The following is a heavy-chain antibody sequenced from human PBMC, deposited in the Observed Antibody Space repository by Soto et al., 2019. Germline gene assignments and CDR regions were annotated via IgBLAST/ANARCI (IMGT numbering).Heavy chain of an antibody. CDR1: GGSFSGYY. D-gene: IGHD3-10*01. Sequence: SETLSLTCAVYGGSFSGYYWSWIRQPPGKGLEWIGEINHSGSTNYNPSLKSRVTISVDTSKNQFSLKLSSVTAADTAVYYCGREYYYGSGSYYFDYWGQGTLVTVSS. V-gene: IGHV4-34*01. CDR2: INHSGST. CDR3: GREYYYGSGSYYFDY. J-gene: IGHJ4*02.